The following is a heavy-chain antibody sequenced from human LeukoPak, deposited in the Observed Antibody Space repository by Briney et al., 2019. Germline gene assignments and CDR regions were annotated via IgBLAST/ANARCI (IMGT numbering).Heavy chain of an antibody. V-gene: IGHV4-4*07. CDR2: IYTSGST. Sequence: SETLSLTCTVSGGSISSYYWSWIRQPAGKGLEWIGRIYTSGSTNYNPSLKSRVTMSVDTSKNQFSLKLSSVTAADTAVYYCAREPYDYVWGSYRPAEAWYFDLWGRGTLVTVSS. J-gene: IGHJ2*01. CDR3: AREPYDYVWGSYRPAEAWYFDL. CDR1: GGSISSYY. D-gene: IGHD3-16*02.